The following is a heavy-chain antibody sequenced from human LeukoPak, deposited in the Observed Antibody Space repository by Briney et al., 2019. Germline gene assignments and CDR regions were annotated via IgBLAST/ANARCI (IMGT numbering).Heavy chain of an antibody. CDR3: ARHRQDYYDSSGYTASGAFDI. D-gene: IGHD3-22*01. CDR1: GGSISSYY. Sequence: PSETLSLTCTVSGGSISSYYWSWIRQPPGKGLGWIGYIYYSGSTNYNPSLKSRVTISVDTSKNQFSLKLSSVTAADTAVYYCARHRQDYYDSSGYTASGAFDIWGQGTMVTVSS. V-gene: IGHV4-59*08. J-gene: IGHJ3*02. CDR2: IYYSGST.